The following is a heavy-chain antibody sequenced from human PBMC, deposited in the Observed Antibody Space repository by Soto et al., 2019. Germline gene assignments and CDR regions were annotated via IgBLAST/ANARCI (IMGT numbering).Heavy chain of an antibody. CDR3: FIESAGSGKNNWFDY. Sequence: SETLSLTCSVSGGSISSGDYYWNWIRQPPGKGLEWIGYIHDSWSTYYNPSLKSRVTMSLDTSRNQLFLQLNSVTPADTAVYYCFIESAGSGKNNWFDYWGQGTLVT. D-gene: IGHD3-10*01. CDR2: IHDSWST. CDR1: GGSISSGDYY. V-gene: IGHV4-61*08. J-gene: IGHJ5*01.